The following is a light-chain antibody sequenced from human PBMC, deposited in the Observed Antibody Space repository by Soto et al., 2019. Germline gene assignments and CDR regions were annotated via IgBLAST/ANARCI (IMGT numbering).Light chain of an antibody. CDR2: EVN. CDR1: SSDVGGYNL. J-gene: IGLJ1*01. V-gene: IGLV2-8*01. Sequence: QSALTQPPSASGSPGQSVTISCTGTSSDVGGYNLVSWYQQHPGKAPKLMIYEVNKRPSGVPDRFSGSKSGNTASLTVSGLQAEDEADYYCQSYDRSLSGSFFGTGTKVTVL. CDR3: QSYDRSLSGSF.